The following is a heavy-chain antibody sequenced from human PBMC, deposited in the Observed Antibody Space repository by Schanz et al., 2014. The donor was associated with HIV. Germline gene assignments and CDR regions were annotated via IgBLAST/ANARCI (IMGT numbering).Heavy chain of an antibody. CDR3: AKDQGYDFWSGYYNYYNMDV. CDR1: GFTFSRDG. J-gene: IGHJ6*02. D-gene: IGHD3-3*01. V-gene: IGHV3-30*02. Sequence: VVLVESGGGLVQPGGSLRLSCAASGFTFSRDGMNWVRQAPGKGLECVAVIWYDGSNKYYADSVKGRFTISRDNSKNTLYLQMNSLRAEDTAVYYCAKDQGYDFWSGYYNYYNMDVWGQGTTVTVSS. CDR2: IWYDGSNK.